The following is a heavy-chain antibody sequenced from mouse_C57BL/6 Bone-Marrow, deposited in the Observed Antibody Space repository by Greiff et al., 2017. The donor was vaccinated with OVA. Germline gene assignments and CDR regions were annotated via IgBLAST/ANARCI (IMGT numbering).Heavy chain of an antibody. CDR1: GYSFTSYY. Sequence: VQLQQSGPELVKPGASVKISCKASGYSFTSYYIHWVKQRPGQGLEWIGWIYPGSGNTKYNEKFKGKATLTADTSSSTAYMQLSSLTSEDSAVYYCARLPDGYSWFAYWGQGTLVTVSA. CDR3: ARLPDGYSWFAY. CDR2: IYPGSGNT. D-gene: IGHD2-3*01. V-gene: IGHV1-66*01. J-gene: IGHJ3*01.